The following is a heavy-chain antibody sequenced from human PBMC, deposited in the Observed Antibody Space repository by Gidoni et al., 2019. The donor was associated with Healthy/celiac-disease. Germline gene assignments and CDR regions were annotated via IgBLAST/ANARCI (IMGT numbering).Heavy chain of an antibody. CDR1: GGSFSGYY. J-gene: IGHJ4*02. CDR3: ARVMNDFWSGYYLPVATQHLYFDY. V-gene: IGHV4-34*01. CDR2: INHSGST. Sequence: QVQLQQWGAGLLKPSETLSLTCAVYGGSFSGYYWSWIPQPPGKGLEWIGEINHSGSTNYNPSLKSRVTISVDTSKNQFSLKLSSVTAADTAVYYCARVMNDFWSGYYLPVATQHLYFDYWGQGTLVTVSS. D-gene: IGHD3-3*01.